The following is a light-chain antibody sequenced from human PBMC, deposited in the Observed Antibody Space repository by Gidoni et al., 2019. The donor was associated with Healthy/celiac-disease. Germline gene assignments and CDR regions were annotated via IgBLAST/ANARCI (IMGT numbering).Light chain of an antibody. J-gene: IGLJ2*01. Sequence: SYALTQPPSVSVSPGQTASITCSGDKLGDKYACWYQQKPGQSPVLVIYPDSKRPSGIPERFSGSNSGHTATLTISGTQAMDEADYYCQAWDSSTVVFGGGTKLTVL. CDR2: PDS. CDR3: QAWDSSTVV. CDR1: KLGDKY. V-gene: IGLV3-1*01.